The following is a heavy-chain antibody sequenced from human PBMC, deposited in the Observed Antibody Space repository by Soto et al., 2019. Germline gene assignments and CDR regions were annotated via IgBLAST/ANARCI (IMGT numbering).Heavy chain of an antibody. CDR2: TDSDGTFT. V-gene: IGHV3-74*01. D-gene: IGHD1-26*01. Sequence: GGSLRLSCVASGFTFITYWMRWVRQTPGEGLVWVSHTDSDGTFTTYADSVKGRFTISRDNAKSTLYLQMNSLRSEDTAVYYCARDIHRVELGGNYYYVMDVWGQGTTVTVSS. CDR3: ARDIHRVELGGNYYYVMDV. J-gene: IGHJ6*02. CDR1: GFTFITYW.